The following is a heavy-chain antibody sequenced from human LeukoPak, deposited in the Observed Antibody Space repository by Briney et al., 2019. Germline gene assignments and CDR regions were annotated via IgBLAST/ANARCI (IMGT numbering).Heavy chain of an antibody. CDR3: ARRALLGWFDP. V-gene: IGHV4-4*02. J-gene: IGHJ5*02. CDR2: IYHSGST. CDR1: GGSISSSNW. Sequence: SGTLSLTCAVSGGSISSSNWWSWVRPPPGKGLEWIGEIYHSGSTNYNPSLKCRVTISVDKSKNQFSLKLSSVTAADTAVYYCARRALLGWFDPWGQGTLVTVSS. D-gene: IGHD2-21*01.